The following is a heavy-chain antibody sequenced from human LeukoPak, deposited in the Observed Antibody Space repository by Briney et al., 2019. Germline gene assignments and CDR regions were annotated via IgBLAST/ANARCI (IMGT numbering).Heavy chain of an antibody. D-gene: IGHD3-3*01. CDR3: AKEKWSGWVRAADY. Sequence: PGGSLRLSCAASGFTFSSNAMSWVRQAPGKGLEWVSAIGASGGSTYYADSVKGRFTVSRDNSKNTLHLQMNSLRAEDTAVYYCAKEKWSGWVRAADYWGQGTLVTVSS. CDR2: IGASGGST. V-gene: IGHV3-23*01. J-gene: IGHJ4*02. CDR1: GFTFSSNA.